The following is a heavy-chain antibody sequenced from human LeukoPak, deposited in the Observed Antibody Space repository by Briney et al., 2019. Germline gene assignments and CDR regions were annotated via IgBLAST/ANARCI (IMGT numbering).Heavy chain of an antibody. CDR3: AADLASSAGIKRGF. J-gene: IGHJ4*02. CDR1: GYTLTDLS. Sequence: GASVKVSCKVSGYTLTDLSIHRVRQAPGIGLEWMGGFDPDHDKTIYAQKLQGRVTMTEDTSTNTAYMELSSLISDDTAVYYCAADLASSAGIKRGFWGQGTLVTVSS. D-gene: IGHD3-22*01. CDR2: FDPDHDKT. V-gene: IGHV1-24*01.